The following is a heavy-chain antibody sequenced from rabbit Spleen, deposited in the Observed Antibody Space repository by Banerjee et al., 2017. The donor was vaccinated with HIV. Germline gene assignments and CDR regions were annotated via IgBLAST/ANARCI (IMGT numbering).Heavy chain of an antibody. J-gene: IGHJ4*01. CDR1: GFDFSRYG. CDR3: ARDLDGVIGWNFGW. V-gene: IGHV1S47*01. CDR2: IDPVFGIT. D-gene: IGHD1-1*01. Sequence: QQQLVESGGGLVQPGGSLTLTCKASGFDFSRYGVSWVRQAPGKGLEWIGYIDPVFGITYYANWVNGRFTISRDNAQNTLFLQLNSLTAADTATYFCARDLDGVIGWNFGWWGPGTLVTVS.